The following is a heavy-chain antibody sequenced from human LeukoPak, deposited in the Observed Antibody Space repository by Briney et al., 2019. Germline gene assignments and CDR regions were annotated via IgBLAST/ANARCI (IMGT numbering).Heavy chain of an antibody. D-gene: IGHD3-10*01. CDR2: IYYSGST. J-gene: IGHJ3*02. CDR3: ARGSRITMVRGVRLNDAFDI. CDR1: GGSFSGYY. V-gene: IGHV4-59*01. Sequence: PSETLFLTCAVYGGSFSGYYWSWIRQPPGKGLEWIGYIYYSGSTNYNPSLKSRVTISVDTSKNQFSLKLSSVTAADTAVYYCARGSRITMVRGVRLNDAFDIWGQGTMVTVSS.